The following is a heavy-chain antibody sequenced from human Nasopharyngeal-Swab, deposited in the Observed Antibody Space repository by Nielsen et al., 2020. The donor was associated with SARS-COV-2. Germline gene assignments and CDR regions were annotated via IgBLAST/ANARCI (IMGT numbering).Heavy chain of an antibody. D-gene: IGHD3-10*01. CDR3: AKDPNNGELLPGWFDP. Sequence: GGSLRLSCAASGFTFDDYAMHWVRQAPGKGLEWVLGISWNSGSIGYADSVKGRFTISRDNAKNSLYLQMNSLRAEDTALYYCAKDPNNGELLPGWFDPWGQGTLVTVSS. V-gene: IGHV3-9*01. J-gene: IGHJ5*02. CDR2: ISWNSGSI. CDR1: GFTFDDYA.